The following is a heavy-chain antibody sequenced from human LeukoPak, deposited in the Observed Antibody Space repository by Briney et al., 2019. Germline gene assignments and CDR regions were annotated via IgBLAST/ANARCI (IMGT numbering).Heavy chain of an antibody. D-gene: IGHD6-19*01. V-gene: IGHV4-39*01. Sequence: PSEALSLTCTVPGGSISSSSYYWGWIRQPPGRGLEWIGSIYYSGSTYYNPSLKSRVTISVDASKNQFSLKLSSVTAADTAVYYCARRDIAVTGFSFDYWGQGTLVTVSS. CDR3: ARRDIAVTGFSFDY. CDR1: GGSISSSSYY. CDR2: IYYSGST. J-gene: IGHJ4*02.